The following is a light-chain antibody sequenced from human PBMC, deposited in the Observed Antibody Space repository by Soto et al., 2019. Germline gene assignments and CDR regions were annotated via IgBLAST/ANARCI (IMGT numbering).Light chain of an antibody. V-gene: IGLV1-44*01. CDR2: GNN. CDR1: SSNIGSNT. J-gene: IGLJ7*01. CDR3: ASWDDTLNVAV. Sequence: QSVRTQPPSASGTPGQRVTISCSGSSSNIGSNTVNWYQQLPGTAPKLLIYGNNERPSGVPDRFSGSKSGTSGSLAISGLQSEDEADYYCASWDDTLNVAVFGGGTQLTVL.